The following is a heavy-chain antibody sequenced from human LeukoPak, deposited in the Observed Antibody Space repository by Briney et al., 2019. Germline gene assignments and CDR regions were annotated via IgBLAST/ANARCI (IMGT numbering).Heavy chain of an antibody. D-gene: IGHD1-26*01. J-gene: IGHJ6*03. V-gene: IGHV4-38-2*02. CDR1: GYSITTNYY. CDR2: VYHNGET. Sequence: SETLSLTCTVSGYSITTNYYWAWIRQSPGTGLEWIGSVYHNGETYYNPSLKSRVILLVDKSQNQFSLGLTSVTGADTVVYYWVTSRSWELSDMAVWGKGTTVIVSS. CDR3: VTSRSWELSDMAV.